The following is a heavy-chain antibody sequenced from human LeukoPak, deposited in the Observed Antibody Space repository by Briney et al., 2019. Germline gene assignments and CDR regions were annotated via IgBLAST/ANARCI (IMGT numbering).Heavy chain of an antibody. CDR3: ARDPNSAL. CDR2: IYTGGTT. J-gene: IGHJ4*02. V-gene: IGHV4-4*07. CDR1: GGSINNYY. Sequence: SETLSLTCIVSGGSINNYYWSWIRQPAGKGLKWIGRIYTGGTTNYNPSLKSRVTISADTSKNQFSLRLSSVTAADTAVYYCARDPNSALWGQGTLVTVSS. D-gene: IGHD4-23*01.